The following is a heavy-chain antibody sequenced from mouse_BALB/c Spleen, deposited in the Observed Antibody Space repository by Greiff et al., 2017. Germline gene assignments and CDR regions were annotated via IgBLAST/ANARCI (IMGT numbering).Heavy chain of an antibody. V-gene: IGHV5-9-4*01. D-gene: IGHD1-1*01. Sequence: EVKLQESGGGLVKPGGSLKLSCAASGFTFSSYAMSWVRQSPEKRLEWVAEISSGGSYTYYPDTVTGRFTISRDNAKNTLYLEMSSLRSEDTAMYYCARGGYYGSSPWFAYWGQGTLVTVSA. CDR1: GFTFSSYA. CDR2: ISSGGSYT. J-gene: IGHJ3*01. CDR3: ARGGYYGSSPWFAY.